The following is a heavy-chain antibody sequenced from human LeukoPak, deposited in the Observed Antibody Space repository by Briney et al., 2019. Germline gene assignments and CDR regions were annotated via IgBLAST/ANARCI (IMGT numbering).Heavy chain of an antibody. CDR2: IYTSGST. Sequence: PSQTLSLTCTVYGGSISSGSYYWSWIRQPAGKGLEWIGRIYTSGSTNYNPSLKSRVTISVDTSKNQFSLKLSSVTAADTAVYYCARASHGWYFDLWGRGTLVTVSS. V-gene: IGHV4-61*02. J-gene: IGHJ2*01. CDR1: GGSISSGSYY. CDR3: ARASHGWYFDL. D-gene: IGHD6-6*01.